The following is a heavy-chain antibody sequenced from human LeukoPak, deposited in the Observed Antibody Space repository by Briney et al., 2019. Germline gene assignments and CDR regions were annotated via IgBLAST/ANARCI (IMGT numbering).Heavy chain of an antibody. CDR3: AREFGDSSGYLFDY. J-gene: IGHJ4*02. Sequence: GGSLRLSGAASGFTVSSNYMSWVRQAPGKGLEWVSVIYSGGSTYYADSVKGRFTISRDNSKNTLYLQMNSLRAEDTAVYYCAREFGDSSGYLFDYWGQGTLVTVSS. CDR2: IYSGGST. D-gene: IGHD3-22*01. CDR1: GFTVSSNY. V-gene: IGHV3-66*02.